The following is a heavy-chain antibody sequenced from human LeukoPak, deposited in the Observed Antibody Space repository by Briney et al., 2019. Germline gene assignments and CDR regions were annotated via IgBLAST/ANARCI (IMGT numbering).Heavy chain of an antibody. D-gene: IGHD1-26*01. V-gene: IGHV3-21*01. J-gene: IGHJ6*03. CDR3: ARDPYSGSYGNYYYYFIDV. CDR1: GFTFSSYN. CDR2: ITSGSSYI. Sequence: GGSLRLSCAASGFTFSSYNMNWVRQAPGKGLEWVSSITSGSSYIYYADSVKGRFTISRDNAKNSLYLQMNSLRAEDTAVYYCARDPYSGSYGNYYYYFIDVWGKGTTVTISS.